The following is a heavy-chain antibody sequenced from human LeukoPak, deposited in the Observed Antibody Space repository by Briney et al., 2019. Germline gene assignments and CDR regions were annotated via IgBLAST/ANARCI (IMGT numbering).Heavy chain of an antibody. Sequence: SETLSLTCAVSGGSISRSNWWSWVRQPPGKELEWIGEIYHSGSTNYNPSLKSRVTISVDKSKNQFSLKLSSVTAADTAVYYCAREDYDDSGAWYFDLWGRGTLVTVSS. J-gene: IGHJ2*01. V-gene: IGHV4-4*02. D-gene: IGHD3-3*01. CDR2: IYHSGST. CDR3: AREDYDDSGAWYFDL. CDR1: GGSISRSNW.